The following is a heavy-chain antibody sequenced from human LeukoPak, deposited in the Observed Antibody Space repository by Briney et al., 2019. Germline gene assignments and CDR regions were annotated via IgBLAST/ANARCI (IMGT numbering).Heavy chain of an antibody. CDR1: GFTFSSYG. CDR2: ISGSGGST. Sequence: GGSLRLSCAASGFTFSSYGMSWVRQAPGKGLEWVSAISGSGGSTYYADSVKGRFTISRDNSKNTLYLQMNSLRAEDTAVYYCAKGSGWEMSYYYYYMDVWGKGTTVTISS. J-gene: IGHJ6*03. V-gene: IGHV3-23*01. D-gene: IGHD1-26*01. CDR3: AKGSGWEMSYYYYYMDV.